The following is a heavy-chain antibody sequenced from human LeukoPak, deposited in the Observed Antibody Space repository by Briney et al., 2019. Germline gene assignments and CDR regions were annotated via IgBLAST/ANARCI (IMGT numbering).Heavy chain of an antibody. CDR1: GFTFSSYA. V-gene: IGHV3-23*01. CDR2: ISGSGGST. D-gene: IGHD6-6*01. Sequence: PPGGSLRLSCAASGFTFSSYAMSWVRQAPGKGLEWVSAISGSGGSTYYADSVKGRFTISRDNSKNTLYLQMNSLRAEDTAVYYCAKDLASQLGRGFYYYYGMDVWGQGTTVTVSS. CDR3: AKDLASQLGRGFYYYYGMDV. J-gene: IGHJ6*02.